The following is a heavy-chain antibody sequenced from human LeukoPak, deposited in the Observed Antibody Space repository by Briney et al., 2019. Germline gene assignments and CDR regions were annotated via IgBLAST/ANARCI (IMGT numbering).Heavy chain of an antibody. CDR1: GFTVSSNY. CDR2: IYSGGST. D-gene: IGHD3-10*01. CDR3: ARSVRREYYFDY. Sequence: GESLRLSCAASGFTVSSNYMSWVRQAPGKGLEWVSVIYSGGSTYYADSMKGRFTISRDNSKNTLYLQMNSLRAEDTAVYYCARSVRREYYFDYWGQGTLVTVSS. V-gene: IGHV3-53*01. J-gene: IGHJ4*02.